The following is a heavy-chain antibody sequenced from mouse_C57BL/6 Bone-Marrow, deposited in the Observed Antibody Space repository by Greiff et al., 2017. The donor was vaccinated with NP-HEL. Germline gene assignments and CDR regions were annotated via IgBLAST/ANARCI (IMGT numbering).Heavy chain of an antibody. Sequence: EVQLQESGPGLVKPSQSLSLTCSVTGYSITSGYYWNWIRQFPGNKLEWMGYISYDGSNNYNPSLKNRISITRDTSKNQFFLKLNSVTTEDTATYYCARLEDGYYGAMDYWGQGTSVTVSS. CDR1: GYSITSGYY. D-gene: IGHD2-3*01. J-gene: IGHJ4*01. CDR2: ISYDGSN. CDR3: ARLEDGYYGAMDY. V-gene: IGHV3-6*01.